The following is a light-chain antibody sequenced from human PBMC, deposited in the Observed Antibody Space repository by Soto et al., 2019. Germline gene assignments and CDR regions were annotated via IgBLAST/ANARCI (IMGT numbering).Light chain of an antibody. Sequence: EIVLTQSPGTLSMSPGERATLSCRASQSLTNNYLAWFQQKPGQAPRLLIYGASNRSTDIPDMFSGSGSVTDFSLTISRLEHEYFAVYYCHQYGILPSTFGQGTNVEIK. CDR3: HQYGILPST. CDR2: GAS. V-gene: IGKV3-20*01. J-gene: IGKJ1*01. CDR1: QSLTNNY.